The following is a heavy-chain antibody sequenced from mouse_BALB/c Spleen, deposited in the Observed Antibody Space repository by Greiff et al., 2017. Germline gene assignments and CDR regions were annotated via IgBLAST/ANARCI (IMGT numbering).Heavy chain of an antibody. V-gene: IGHV5-4*02. CDR1: GFTFSDYY. Sequence: EVKVVESGGGLVKPGGSLKLSCAASGFTFSDYYMYWVRQTPEKRLEWVATISDGGSYTYYPDSVKGRFTISRDNAKNNLYLQMSSLKSEDTAMYYCARDRPLPYWGQGTLVTVSA. CDR2: ISDGGSYT. J-gene: IGHJ3*01. CDR3: ARDRPLPY.